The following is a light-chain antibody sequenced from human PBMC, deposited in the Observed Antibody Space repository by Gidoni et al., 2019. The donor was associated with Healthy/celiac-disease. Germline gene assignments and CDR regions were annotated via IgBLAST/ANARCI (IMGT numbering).Light chain of an antibody. CDR3: QQYNNWLT. CDR2: GAS. Sequence: EIVMTQSPATLSVSPGERATLPCRASQSVSSNLAWYQQKPGQAPRLLIYGASTRTTGIPCRFSGSGSGTEFTLTISSLQSEDFAVYYCQQYNNWLTFGGXTKVEIK. V-gene: IGKV3-15*01. CDR1: QSVSSN. J-gene: IGKJ4*01.